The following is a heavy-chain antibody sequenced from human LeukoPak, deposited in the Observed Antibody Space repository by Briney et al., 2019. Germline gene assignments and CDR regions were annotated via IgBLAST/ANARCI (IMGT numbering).Heavy chain of an antibody. CDR2: NYYSGST. V-gene: IGHV4-59*01. CDR1: GGSISSYY. CDR3: ARGADYSSLDY. Sequence: PSETLSLTCTVSGGSISSYYWSWIRQPTGKGLEWIGYNYYSGSTNYNPSLKSRVTISVDTSKNQFSLKLNPVTAADTAVYYCARGADYSSLDYWGQGTLLSVSS. D-gene: IGHD5-12*01. J-gene: IGHJ4*02.